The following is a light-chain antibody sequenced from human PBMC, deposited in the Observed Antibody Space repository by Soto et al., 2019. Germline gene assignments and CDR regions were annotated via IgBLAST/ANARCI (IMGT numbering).Light chain of an antibody. CDR2: DAS. J-gene: IGKJ1*01. CDR1: QSISSR. Sequence: DIQMTQSPSTLSASVGDRVTITCRASQSISSRLAWYQQKPGKAPKFLIYDASTLETGVSSRFSGSGSGTEFTLTISSLQPDDFGTYYCQQYGSYWTFGQGTKVEIK. V-gene: IGKV1-5*01. CDR3: QQYGSYWT.